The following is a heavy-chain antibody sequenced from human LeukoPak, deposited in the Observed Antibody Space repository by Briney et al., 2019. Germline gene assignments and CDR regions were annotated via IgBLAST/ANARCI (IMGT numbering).Heavy chain of an antibody. D-gene: IGHD1-26*01. CDR1: GFTFSSYE. J-gene: IGHJ4*02. V-gene: IGHV3-48*03. CDR2: ISSSGSTI. Sequence: GGSLRLSCAASGFTFSSYEMNWVRQAPGKGLEWVSYISSSGSTIYYADSVKGRFTISRDNAKNSLYLQMNSLRAEDTAVYYCARDFGQWQLNGGYYFDYWGQGTLVTVSS. CDR3: ARDFGQWQLNGGYYFDY.